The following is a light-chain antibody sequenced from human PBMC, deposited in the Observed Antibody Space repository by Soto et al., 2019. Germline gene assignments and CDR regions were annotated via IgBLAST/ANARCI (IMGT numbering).Light chain of an antibody. CDR1: SSDVGAYDS. J-gene: IGLJ1*01. Sequence: QSVLAQPASVSGSPGQSITISCTGTSSDVGAYDSVSWYQQHPHKAPQLIIYKGTRRPSGVSNRFSGSTSGNAASLTISGLQADDEADYFCCSSAPESTYVCGTGTKVTVL. CDR3: CSSAPESTYV. V-gene: IGLV2-23*01. CDR2: KGT.